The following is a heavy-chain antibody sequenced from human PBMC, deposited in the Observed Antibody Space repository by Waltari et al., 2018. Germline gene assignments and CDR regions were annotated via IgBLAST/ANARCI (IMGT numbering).Heavy chain of an antibody. Sequence: QVQLVQSGAEVKKPGASVKVSCKTSGYTFTGYYMYWVRQAPGQGLDWMGWINTDSGGTAYAQKFQGRVTLTRDTSISTAYMELNRLISDDSAMYYCATAPDAFQIINWGQGTLVTVSS. CDR3: ATAPDAFQIIN. J-gene: IGHJ4*02. V-gene: IGHV1-2*02. CDR1: GYTFTGYY. CDR2: INTDSGGT. D-gene: IGHD2-2*01.